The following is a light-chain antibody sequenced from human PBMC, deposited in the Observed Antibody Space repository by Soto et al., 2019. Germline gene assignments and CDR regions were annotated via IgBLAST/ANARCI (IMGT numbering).Light chain of an antibody. V-gene: IGLV1-40*01. CDR1: SSNIGAGSG. J-gene: IGLJ3*02. CDR3: QSYDNSLNGGV. Sequence: QSVLTQPPSVSGAPGQRVTISCTGSSSNIGAGSGVHWYQQAPGAVPKLIIYGNNNRPSGVPDRISGSKSGTSVTLAITGLQADDEADYYCQSYDNSLNGGVFGGGTKLTVL. CDR2: GNN.